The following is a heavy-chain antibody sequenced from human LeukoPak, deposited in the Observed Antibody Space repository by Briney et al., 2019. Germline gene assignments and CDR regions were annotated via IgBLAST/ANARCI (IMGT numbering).Heavy chain of an antibody. CDR3: ARDPLYYYDSSGYYFDY. Sequence: GGSLRLSCAASGFTVSSNYMSWVRQAPGKGLEWVSVIYSGGSTYYADSVKGRFTISRDNSKNTLYLQMNSLRAEDTAVYYCARDPLYYYDSSGYYFDYWGQGTLVTVSS. V-gene: IGHV3-66*01. CDR2: IYSGGST. J-gene: IGHJ4*02. CDR1: GFTVSSNY. D-gene: IGHD3-22*01.